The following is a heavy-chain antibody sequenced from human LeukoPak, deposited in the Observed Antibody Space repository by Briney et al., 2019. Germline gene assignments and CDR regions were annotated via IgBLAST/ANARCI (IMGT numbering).Heavy chain of an antibody. V-gene: IGHV4-34*01. J-gene: IGHJ3*02. Sequence: PSETLSLTCAVYGGSFSGYYWSWIRQPPGKGLEWIGEINHSGSTNYNPSLKSRGTISVDTSKNQFSLKLSSVTAADTAFYYCARRGSIFEDSEWRTALDIWGQGTMVIVSS. CDR3: ARRGSIFEDSEWRTALDI. D-gene: IGHD3-9*01. CDR1: GGSFSGYY. CDR2: INHSGST.